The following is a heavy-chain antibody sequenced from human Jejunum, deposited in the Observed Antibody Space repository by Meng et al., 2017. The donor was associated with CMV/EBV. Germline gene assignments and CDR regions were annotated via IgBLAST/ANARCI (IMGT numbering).Heavy chain of an antibody. V-gene: IGHV4-61*02. Sequence: CTVAGASITIGGYSWSWIRQPAGKGLEWIGRFHSSGSTHYNPSLVSRVTISIDASNNQFSLRLNSVTAADTAVYYCASGVDYSKVGFWGQGTLVTVSS. CDR3: ASGVDYSKVGF. CDR1: GASITIGGYS. D-gene: IGHD2-21*02. J-gene: IGHJ4*02. CDR2: FHSSGST.